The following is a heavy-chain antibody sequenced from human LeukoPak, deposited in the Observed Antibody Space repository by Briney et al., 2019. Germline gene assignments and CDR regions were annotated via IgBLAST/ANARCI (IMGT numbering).Heavy chain of an antibody. D-gene: IGHD6-13*01. CDR1: GFTVNSNY. J-gene: IGHJ5*02. V-gene: IGHV3-66*02. CDR2: IRSGGST. CDR3: ASSSWSRSNWFDP. Sequence: PGGSLRLSCAASGFTVNSNYMTWVRQAPGKGLEWVSVIRSGGSTFYADFVKGRFTISRDNSKNTLYLQMNSLRTDDTAVYYCASSSWSRSNWFDPWGQGTLVTVSS.